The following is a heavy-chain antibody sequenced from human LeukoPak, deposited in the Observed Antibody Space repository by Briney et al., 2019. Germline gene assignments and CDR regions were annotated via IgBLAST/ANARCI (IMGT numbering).Heavy chain of an antibody. J-gene: IGHJ4*02. CDR1: GYTFTRYD. CDR3: ARVPSYCSSTSCRRYYFDY. Sequence: ASVKVSCKASGYTFTRYDINWVRQATGQGLEWMGWMNPNSGNTGYAQKFQGRVTITRNTSISTAYMELSSLRSEDTAVYYCARVPSYCSSTSCRRYYFDYWGQGTLVTVSS. D-gene: IGHD2-2*01. CDR2: MNPNSGNT. V-gene: IGHV1-8*03.